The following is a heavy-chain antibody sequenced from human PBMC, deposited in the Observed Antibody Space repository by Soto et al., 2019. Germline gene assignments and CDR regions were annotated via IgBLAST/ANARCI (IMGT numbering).Heavy chain of an antibody. V-gene: IGHV1-69*01. D-gene: IGHD3-3*01. CDR3: ARSPPIFGVVIILYYYYYGMDV. Sequence: QVQLVQSGAEVQKPGSSVKVSCKASGGTFSSYAISWVRQAPGQGLEWMGGIIPIFGTANYAQKFQGRVTITADESTSTAYMELSSLRSEDTAVYYCARSPPIFGVVIILYYYYYGMDVWGQGTTVTVSS. CDR2: IIPIFGTA. CDR1: GGTFSSYA. J-gene: IGHJ6*02.